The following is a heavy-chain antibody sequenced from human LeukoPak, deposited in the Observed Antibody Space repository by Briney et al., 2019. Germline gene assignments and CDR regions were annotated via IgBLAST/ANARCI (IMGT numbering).Heavy chain of an antibody. D-gene: IGHD3-10*01. Sequence: PGGSLRLSCAASGFTFSSYGMHWVRQAPGKGLEWVSSISSSSSYIYYADSVKGRFTISRDNAKNSLYLQMNSLRAEDTAVYYCARDFLGMVRGVITIWGQGTLVTVSS. CDR3: ARDFLGMVRGVITI. CDR2: ISSSSSYI. J-gene: IGHJ4*02. CDR1: GFTFSSYG. V-gene: IGHV3-21*01.